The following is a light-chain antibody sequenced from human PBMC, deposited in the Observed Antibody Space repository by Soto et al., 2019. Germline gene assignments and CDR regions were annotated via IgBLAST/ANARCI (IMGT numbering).Light chain of an antibody. CDR1: QSINSY. CDR2: ASS. Sequence: DLQMTQSPSSLSASEGDRVTITCRASQSINSYLNWYQHKPGKAPKLLIYASSNLQSGVPSRFSGSGSGTYFTLIISRLKPEDFATYYCQQSYSTPTFGGGTKVEIK. CDR3: QQSYSTPT. J-gene: IGKJ4*01. V-gene: IGKV1-39*01.